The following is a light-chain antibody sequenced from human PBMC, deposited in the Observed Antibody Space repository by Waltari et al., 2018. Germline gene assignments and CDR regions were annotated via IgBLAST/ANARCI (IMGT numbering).Light chain of an antibody. CDR1: SSDVGSTNL. V-gene: IGLV2-23*03. Sequence: QSALTQPASVSGSPGQSITISCTGTSSDVGSTNLVSWYQQHPDQAPKVVIYAGSERHSVISNRFSGSKSGITASLTISGLQPEDEADDYCCSYAGSGTFVVFGGGTKLTVL. J-gene: IGLJ2*01. CDR3: CSYAGSGTFVV. CDR2: AGS.